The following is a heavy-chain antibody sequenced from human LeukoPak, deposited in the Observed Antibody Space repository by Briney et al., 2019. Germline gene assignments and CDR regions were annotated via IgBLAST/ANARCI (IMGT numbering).Heavy chain of an antibody. V-gene: IGHV3-30*09. CDR3: ASNPGVIVPTYGMDV. Sequence: GGSLRLSCAASGFTFRTYAMHWVRQAPGKGLEWVAAISYDGTNKYYANSVKGRFAISRDNSKNTLYLLMNSLRAEDTAIYYCASNPGVIVPTYGMDVWGQGTTVTVSS. CDR2: ISYDGTNK. CDR1: GFTFRTYA. J-gene: IGHJ6*02. D-gene: IGHD3-16*02.